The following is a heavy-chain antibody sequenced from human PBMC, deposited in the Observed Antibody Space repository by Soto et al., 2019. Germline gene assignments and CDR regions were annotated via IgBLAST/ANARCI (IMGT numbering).Heavy chain of an antibody. J-gene: IGHJ4*02. V-gene: IGHV1-18*01. Sequence: QVHLVQSGTEVKKPGTSMKVSCRASGYTFTSYAINWVRQAPGQGLEWVGRIIAYNGNTHSAQKLQGRVTMTIDTSTSTAYMELRSLRSDDSAVYYCARVHSSNDYGSGSSFDTWGQGTLLTVSA. D-gene: IGHD3-10*01. CDR2: IIAYNGNT. CDR3: ARVHSSNDYGSGSSFDT. CDR1: GYTFTSYA.